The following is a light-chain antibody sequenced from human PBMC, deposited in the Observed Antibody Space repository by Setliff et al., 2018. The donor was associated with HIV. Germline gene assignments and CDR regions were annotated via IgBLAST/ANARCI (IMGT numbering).Light chain of an antibody. J-gene: IGLJ2*01. V-gene: IGLV6-57*03. Sequence: NFMLTQPHSVSQSPGKTVTISCTRTSGNIANNYVQWYQQRPGSAPTTVIYDDNQRPSGVPDRFPGSIDSSSNSASLTISGLKTEDEADYFCQSYDSSSVIFGGGTKVTVL. CDR2: DDN. CDR1: SGNIANNY. CDR3: QSYDSSSVI.